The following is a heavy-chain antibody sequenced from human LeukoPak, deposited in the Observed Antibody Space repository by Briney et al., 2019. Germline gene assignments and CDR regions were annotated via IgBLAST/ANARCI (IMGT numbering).Heavy chain of an antibody. CDR3: ATGTRLPDFDY. Sequence: GASVKVSCKVSGYSLIELPMHWVRQAPGKGLEWMGGFDPEDGETIYAQKFQGRVTMTEDTSTDTAYMELSSLRSEDTAVYYCATGTRLPDFDYWGQGTLVTVSS. CDR2: FDPEDGET. D-gene: IGHD6-25*01. V-gene: IGHV1-24*01. J-gene: IGHJ4*02. CDR1: GYSLIELP.